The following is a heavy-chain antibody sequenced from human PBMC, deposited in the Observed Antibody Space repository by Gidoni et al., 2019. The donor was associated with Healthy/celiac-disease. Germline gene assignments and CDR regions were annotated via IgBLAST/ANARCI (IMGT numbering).Heavy chain of an antibody. J-gene: IGHJ4*02. CDR2: ISYDGSNK. Sequence: QVQLVASGGGVVQPGRSLRLSCAASGFTFSSYAMHWVRQAPGKGLEWVAVISYDGSNKYYADSVKGRFTISRDNSKNTLYLQMNSLRAEDTAVYYCARDQPLVAADRSFDYWGQGTLVTVSS. CDR1: GFTFSSYA. V-gene: IGHV3-30-3*01. D-gene: IGHD2-15*01. CDR3: ARDQPLVAADRSFDY.